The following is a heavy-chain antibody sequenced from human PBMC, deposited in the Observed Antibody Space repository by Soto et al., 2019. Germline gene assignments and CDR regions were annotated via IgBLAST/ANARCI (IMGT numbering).Heavy chain of an antibody. V-gene: IGHV1-24*01. CDR1: GYTLTELS. CDR2: FDPEDGET. Sequence: ASVKVSCKVSGYTLTELSMHWVRQAPGKGLEWMGGFDPEDGETIYAQKFQGRVTMTEDTSTDTAYMELSSLRSEDTAVYYCATSNYCSSTSCYYGFWFDPWGQGTLVTVSS. J-gene: IGHJ5*02. D-gene: IGHD2-2*01. CDR3: ATSNYCSSTSCYYGFWFDP.